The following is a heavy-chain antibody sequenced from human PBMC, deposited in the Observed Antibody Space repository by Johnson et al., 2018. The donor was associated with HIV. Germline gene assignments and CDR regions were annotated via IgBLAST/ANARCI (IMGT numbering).Heavy chain of an antibody. D-gene: IGHD5-18*01. CDR2: ISYDGSNQ. Sequence: QVQLVESGGGVVQPGRSLRLSCAASGFTFSSYAMHWVRQAPGKGLEWVAVISYDGSNQYYADSVKGRFSISRDNSKNTLYLQMNSLRPEDTAIYYCARLPSGYSRDAFDIWGQGTMVTVSS. J-gene: IGHJ3*02. CDR3: ARLPSGYSRDAFDI. CDR1: GFTFSSYA. V-gene: IGHV3-30*04.